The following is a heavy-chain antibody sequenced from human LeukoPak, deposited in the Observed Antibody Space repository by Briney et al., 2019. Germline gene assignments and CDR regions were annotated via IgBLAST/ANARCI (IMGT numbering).Heavy chain of an antibody. V-gene: IGHV3-23*01. Sequence: GSLRLSCAVSGFTFSTFAMNWVRQAPGRGLEWVSSLSDSAVSSYYADSVKGRFTISRDNSKNTLYLQMNSLRAEDTATYYCAKAPDSSGFPSYFDSWGQGTLVAVSS. J-gene: IGHJ4*02. CDR1: GFTFSTFA. CDR3: AKAPDSSGFPSYFDS. D-gene: IGHD3-22*01. CDR2: LSDSAVSS.